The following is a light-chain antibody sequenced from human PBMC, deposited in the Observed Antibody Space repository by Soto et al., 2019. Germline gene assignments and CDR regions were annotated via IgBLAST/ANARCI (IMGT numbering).Light chain of an antibody. CDR1: SNDIGGYNY. CDR3: SSYTGSGTVV. Sequence: QSVLTQPASVSESPGQSITISCTGTSNDIGGYNYVSWYQHHPGKAPKLMIYEVSNRPSGVSHRFSGSKSGNTASLTISGLQAEDEANYYCSSYTGSGTVVFGGGTKLTVL. J-gene: IGLJ2*01. V-gene: IGLV2-14*01. CDR2: EVS.